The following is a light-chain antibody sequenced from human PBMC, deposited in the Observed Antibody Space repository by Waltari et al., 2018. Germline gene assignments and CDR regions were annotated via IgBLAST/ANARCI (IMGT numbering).Light chain of an antibody. V-gene: IGKV3-20*01. J-gene: IGKJ2*01. CDR2: GIS. Sequence: EIVLTQSPGTLSLSPGERATLSCRASQSVSSNYLAWYQQKPGQAPRLLIYGISSRATGIPDRFSGSGSGTDFTLTISRLDPEDFAVYYCQQYGSSPHTFGRGTKLEIK. CDR1: QSVSSNY. CDR3: QQYGSSPHT.